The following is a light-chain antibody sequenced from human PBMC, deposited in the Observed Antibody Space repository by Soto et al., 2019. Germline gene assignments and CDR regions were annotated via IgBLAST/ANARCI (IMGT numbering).Light chain of an antibody. CDR1: QSVRSN. Sequence: ETVLTQSPATLSLSPGERATLSCRASQSVRSNLAWYQHKPGQAPRLLIYDASNRATGIPARFSGSGSGTDFTLTISNLEPEDFAVYYCQQRDTWPWTFGQGAKVEIK. CDR2: DAS. V-gene: IGKV3-11*01. J-gene: IGKJ1*01. CDR3: QQRDTWPWT.